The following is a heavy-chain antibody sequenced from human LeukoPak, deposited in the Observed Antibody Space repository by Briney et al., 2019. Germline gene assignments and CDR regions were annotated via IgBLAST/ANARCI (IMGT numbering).Heavy chain of an antibody. CDR2: IYYSGVT. D-gene: IGHD1-26*01. V-gene: IGHV4-59*01. CDR1: GGSISSYY. J-gene: IGHJ3*02. Sequence: SETLSLTCTVSGGSISSYYWSWIRQPPGKGLEYIGYIYYSGVTNYNPSLKSRVTISVDTSMNQFSLNLTSVTAADTAVYYCARAGRWEGRPHAFDIWGQGTMVTVSS. CDR3: ARAGRWEGRPHAFDI.